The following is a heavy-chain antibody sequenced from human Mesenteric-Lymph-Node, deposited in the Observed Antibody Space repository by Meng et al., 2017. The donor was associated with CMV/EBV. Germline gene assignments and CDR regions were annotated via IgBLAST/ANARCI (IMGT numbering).Heavy chain of an antibody. CDR1: GFTFGDYA. CDR2: IRSKAYGGTT. V-gene: IGHV3-49*04. Sequence: GESLKISCTASGFTFGDYAMSWVRQAPGEGLEWVGFIRSKAYGGTTEYAASVKGRFTISRDDSKSIAYLQMNSLKTEDTAVYYCTRDREDIVIVPAAPPSFDIWGQGTMVTVSS. D-gene: IGHD2-2*01. CDR3: TRDREDIVIVPAAPPSFDI. J-gene: IGHJ3*02.